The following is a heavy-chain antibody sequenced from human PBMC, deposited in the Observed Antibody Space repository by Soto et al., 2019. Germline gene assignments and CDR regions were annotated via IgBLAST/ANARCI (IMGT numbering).Heavy chain of an antibody. D-gene: IGHD6-13*01. CDR1: GYTFTSYY. V-gene: IGHV1-46*03. CDR2: INPSGGST. CDR3: ARATYSSSSLDY. Sequence: QVQLVQSGAEVKKPGASVKVSCKASGYTFTSYYMHWVRQAPGQGLEWMGIINPSGGSTSYAQKFQGRXXMXRXXSTSTVYMELSSLRSEDTAVYYCARATYSSSSLDYWGQGTLVTVSS. J-gene: IGHJ4*02.